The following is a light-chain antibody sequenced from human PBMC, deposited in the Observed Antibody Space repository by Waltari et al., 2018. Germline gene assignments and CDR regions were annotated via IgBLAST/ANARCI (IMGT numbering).Light chain of an antibody. CDR2: KAS. CDR3: QQYNSSWT. J-gene: IGKJ1*01. CDR1: QSISSW. Sequence: DIQMTQSPSTLSASVGARVTITFRASQSISSWLAWYQQKPGKAPKLLIYKASSLESGVPSRFSGSGSGTEFTLTISSLQPDDFATYYCQQYNSSWTFGQGTKVEIK. V-gene: IGKV1-5*03.